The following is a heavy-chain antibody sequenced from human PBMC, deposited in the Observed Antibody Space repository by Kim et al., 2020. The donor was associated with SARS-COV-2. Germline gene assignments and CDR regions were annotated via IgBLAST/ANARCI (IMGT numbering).Heavy chain of an antibody. J-gene: IGHJ4*02. CDR2: IIPIFGTA. V-gene: IGHV1-69*13. D-gene: IGHD1-1*01. CDR3: ATRGNWNEPRYPPFEY. Sequence: SVKVSCKASGGTFSSYAISWVRQAPGQGLEWMGGIIPIFGTANYAQKFQGRVTITADESTSTAYMELSSLRSEDTAGYYCATRGNWNEPRYPPFEYWGQ. CDR1: GGTFSSYA.